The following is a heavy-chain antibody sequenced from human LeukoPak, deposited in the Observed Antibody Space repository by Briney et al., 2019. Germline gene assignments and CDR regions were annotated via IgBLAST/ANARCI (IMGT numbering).Heavy chain of an antibody. V-gene: IGHV3-30*02. CDR2: IRYDGSNK. J-gene: IGHJ4*02. CDR1: GFTFSSYG. D-gene: IGHD3-3*01. CDR3: AKDLLAFGVVIITAVFDY. Sequence: GGSLRLSCAASGFTFSSYGMHWVRQAPGKGLEWVAFIRYDGSNKYYADSVKGRFTISRDNSKNTLYLQMNSLRAEDTAVYYCAKDLLAFGVVIITAVFDYWGQGTLVTVSS.